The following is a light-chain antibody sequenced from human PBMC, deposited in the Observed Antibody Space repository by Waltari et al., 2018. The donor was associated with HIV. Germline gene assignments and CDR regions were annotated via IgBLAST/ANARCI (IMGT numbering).Light chain of an antibody. Sequence: AIQFTQSPSSLSASVGDRVSITCRASQDISSALAWYRQKPGKAPKLLIYDASSLESGVPSRFSGSGSGTDFTLTIRSLQPEDFATYYCEHFNTDMLTFGGGTKVEIK. CDR2: DAS. J-gene: IGKJ4*01. CDR3: EHFNTDMLT. CDR1: QDISSA. V-gene: IGKV1-13*02.